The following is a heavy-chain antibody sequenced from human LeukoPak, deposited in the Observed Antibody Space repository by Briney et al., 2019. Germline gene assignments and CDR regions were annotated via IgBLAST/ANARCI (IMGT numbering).Heavy chain of an antibody. CDR1: GCTFSTYD. V-gene: IGHV3-48*01. CDR3: ARLRYYAMDV. CDR2: ISSSSRTI. J-gene: IGHJ6*02. Sequence: PGGSLRLSCAASGCTFSTYDMNWVRQAPAQGQEWVSYISSSSRTISYADSVKGRFTISRDNAKTSLYLQMNRLRAEDTAVYYCARLRYYAMDVWGQGTTVTASS.